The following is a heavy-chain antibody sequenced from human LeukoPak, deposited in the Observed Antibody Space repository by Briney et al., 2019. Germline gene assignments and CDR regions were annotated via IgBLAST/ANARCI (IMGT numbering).Heavy chain of an antibody. D-gene: IGHD1-26*01. Sequence: SETLSLTCTVSGGSISSSSYYWGWIRQPPRKGLEWIGGIYYSGSTYYNPSLKSRVTISVDTSKNQFSLKLSSVTAADTAVYYCARHRHLGYLVNWGQGTLVTVSS. CDR2: IYYSGST. V-gene: IGHV4-39*01. CDR1: GGSISSSSYY. CDR3: ARHRHLGYLVN. J-gene: IGHJ4*02.